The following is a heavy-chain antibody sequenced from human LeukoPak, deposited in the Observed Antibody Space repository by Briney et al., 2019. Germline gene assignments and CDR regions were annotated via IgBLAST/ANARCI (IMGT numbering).Heavy chain of an antibody. CDR1: GGTFSSYA. J-gene: IGHJ4*02. Sequence: SVKVSCKASGGTFSSYAISWVRQAPGQGLEWMGGIIPIFGTANYAQKFQGRATITTDESTSTAYMELSSLRSEDTAVYYCAAQHYYDSSGYHDWGQGTLVTVSS. D-gene: IGHD3-22*01. V-gene: IGHV1-69*05. CDR2: IIPIFGTA. CDR3: AAQHYYDSSGYHD.